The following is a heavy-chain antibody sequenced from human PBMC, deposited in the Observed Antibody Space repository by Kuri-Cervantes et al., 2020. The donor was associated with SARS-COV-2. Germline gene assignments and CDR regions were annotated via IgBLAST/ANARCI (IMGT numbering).Heavy chain of an antibody. CDR2: ISAYNGNT. Sequence: GGSLRLSCKASGYTFTSYGISWVRQAPGQGLEWMGWISAYNGNTNYAQRLQGRVTMTTDTSTSTAYMELRSLRSDDTAVYYCARGVQLWLSDRPVNPVRYGMDVWGQGTTVTVSS. J-gene: IGHJ6*02. CDR3: ARGVQLWLSDRPVNPVRYGMDV. CDR1: GYTFTSYG. D-gene: IGHD5-18*01. V-gene: IGHV1-18*04.